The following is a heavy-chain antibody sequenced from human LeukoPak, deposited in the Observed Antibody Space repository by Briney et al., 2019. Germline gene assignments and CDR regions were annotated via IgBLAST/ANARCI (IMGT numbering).Heavy chain of an antibody. D-gene: IGHD3-10*01. CDR1: GGTFSSYA. CDR3: ARERGYYFDF. V-gene: IGHV1-69*13. CDR2: IIPIFGTA. J-gene: IGHJ4*02. Sequence: SVKVSCKASGGTFSSYAISWVRQAPGQGLEWMGGIIPIFGTANYAQMFQGRVTITADESTTTAYMELSSLRSEDTAVYYCARERGYYFDFWGQGTLVTVSS.